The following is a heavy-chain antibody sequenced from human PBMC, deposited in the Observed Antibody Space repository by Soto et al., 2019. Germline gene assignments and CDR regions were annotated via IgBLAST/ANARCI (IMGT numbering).Heavy chain of an antibody. CDR1: GASNSGGDYY. CDR2: SYYTGNT. V-gene: IGHV4-30-4*01. Sequence: QVQLQESGPGLVKPSQTLSLTCTVSGASNSGGDYYWTWIRQPPGKGLEWMGPSYYTGNTYSNPSPESRLSISVDPSHNPCALRLTSVTAPDTGIYYCARATYDRSTYYLAYRGQGTLVTVSS. CDR3: ARATYDRSTYYLAY. J-gene: IGHJ4*02. D-gene: IGHD3-22*01.